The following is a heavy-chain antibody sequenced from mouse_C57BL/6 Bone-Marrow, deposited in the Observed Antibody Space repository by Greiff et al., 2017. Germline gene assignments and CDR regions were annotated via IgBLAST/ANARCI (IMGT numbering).Heavy chain of an antibody. D-gene: IGHD1-1*01. Sequence: EVQLVESGGGLVKPGGSLKLSCAASGFTFSSYAMSWVRQTPEKRLEWVATISDGGSYTYYPDNVKGRFTISRDNAKNNLYLQMSHLKSEDTAMYYWARECSSNDYWGQGTTLTVSS. CDR3: ARECSSNDY. J-gene: IGHJ2*01. CDR1: GFTFSSYA. CDR2: ISDGGSYT. V-gene: IGHV5-4*01.